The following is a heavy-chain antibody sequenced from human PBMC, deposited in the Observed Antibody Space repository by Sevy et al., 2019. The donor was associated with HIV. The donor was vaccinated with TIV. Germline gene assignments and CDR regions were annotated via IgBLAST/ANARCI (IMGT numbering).Heavy chain of an antibody. Sequence: GGSLRLSCAASGFTFRDYGMHWVRLAPGKGLEWMAVPSYDGSNKDYADSVKGRFTISRDNSKNTLDLQMNSLRAEDMAVYYCAKDRTGWSRHYYYYGMDVWGQGTTVTVSS. CDR1: GFTFRDYG. J-gene: IGHJ6*02. CDR2: PSYDGSNK. V-gene: IGHV3-30*18. D-gene: IGHD6-19*01. CDR3: AKDRTGWSRHYYYYGMDV.